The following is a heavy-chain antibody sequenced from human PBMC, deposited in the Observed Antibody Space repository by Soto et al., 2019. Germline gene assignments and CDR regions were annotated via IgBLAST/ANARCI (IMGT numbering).Heavy chain of an antibody. CDR1: GFTLSPHW. Sequence: EVQLVESGGGLVQPGGSLRLSCAASGFTLSPHWMSWVRQAPGKGLEWVANIKQDGSEEYYVDSVNGRFTISRDNGRNSLYLQMDSLRAEDTAVYYCARDGPYWDFDLWGRGTLVTVSS. J-gene: IGHJ2*01. CDR3: ARDGPYWDFDL. V-gene: IGHV3-7*01. CDR2: IKQDGSEE.